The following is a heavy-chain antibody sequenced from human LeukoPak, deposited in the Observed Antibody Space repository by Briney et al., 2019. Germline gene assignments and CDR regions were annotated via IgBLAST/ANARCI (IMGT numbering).Heavy chain of an antibody. Sequence: LTGGSLRLSCAASGFTFSSYAMSWVRQAPGKGLEWVSGILDSGYSTYYANSVKGRFTISRDNSNNTLYLQMNSLRAEDTAVYYCAKLGGHPLHNYYVGVWGKGTTVAVSS. CDR2: ILDSGYST. CDR3: AKLGGHPLHNYYVGV. V-gene: IGHV3-23*01. J-gene: IGHJ6*03. D-gene: IGHD3-16*01. CDR1: GFTFSSYA.